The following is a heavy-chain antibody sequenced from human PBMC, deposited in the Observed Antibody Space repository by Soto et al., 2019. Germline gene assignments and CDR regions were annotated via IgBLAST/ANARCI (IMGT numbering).Heavy chain of an antibody. Sequence: ASVKVSCKASGYTFTNYYMHWVRQAPGQGLEWMGVVNPSNANTNYAQKFQGRVTLTRDTSTSTVYMDLSSLRSDDTAVYYCARVSRGAFDIWGQGTKVTVSS. CDR1: GYTFTNYY. CDR3: ARVSRGAFDI. J-gene: IGHJ3*02. V-gene: IGHV1-46*01. CDR2: VNPSNANT.